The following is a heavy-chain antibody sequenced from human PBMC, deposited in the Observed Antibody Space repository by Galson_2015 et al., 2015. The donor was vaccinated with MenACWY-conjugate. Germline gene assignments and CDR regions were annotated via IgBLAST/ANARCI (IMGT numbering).Heavy chain of an antibody. CDR3: ARHPPGGRGMDV. CDR1: GYYFTSYW. D-gene: IGHD1-26*01. J-gene: IGHJ6*02. V-gene: IGHV5-51*01. CDR2: ISPGDSNT. Sequence: QSGAEVKQPGESLKISCKGSGYYFTSYWIAWVRQIPGKGLEWMGLISPGDSNTRYSPSFQGQVTISADKSISTAYLQWSSLKASDTATYYCARHPPGGRGMDVWGRRTTVTVSS.